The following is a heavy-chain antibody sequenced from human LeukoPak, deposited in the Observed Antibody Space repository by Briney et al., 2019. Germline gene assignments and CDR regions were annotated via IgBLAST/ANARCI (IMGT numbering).Heavy chain of an antibody. Sequence: GGSLRLSCAASGFSFGDYDMNWVRQAPGEGLEWVSYIGPSGSTIFYADSVKGRFTISRDNAKKSLYLQMDSLRADDTAVYYCARDISAAGHYYHYYTMDVWGQGTTVTVSS. J-gene: IGHJ6*02. CDR3: ARDISAAGHYYHYYTMDV. D-gene: IGHD2/OR15-2a*01. CDR1: GFSFGDYD. CDR2: IGPSGSTI. V-gene: IGHV3-48*04.